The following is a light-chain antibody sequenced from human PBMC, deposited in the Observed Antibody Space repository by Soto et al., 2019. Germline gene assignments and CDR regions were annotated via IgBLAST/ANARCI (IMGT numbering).Light chain of an antibody. CDR3: PSYTSSTNLV. J-gene: IGLJ2*01. V-gene: IGLV2-14*01. CDR1: GSDVGFYKS. Sequence: QSALTQPASVSGSPGQSITISCTGTGSDVGFYKSVSWYQHHPGRAPKLIIYEVTNRPSGVSSRFSGSRSGNTASLTISGLQAEDEADYYCPSYTSSTNLVFGGGTKLTVL. CDR2: EVT.